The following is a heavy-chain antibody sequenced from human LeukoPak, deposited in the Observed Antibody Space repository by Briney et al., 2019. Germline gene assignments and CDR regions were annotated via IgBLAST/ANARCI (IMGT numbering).Heavy chain of an antibody. D-gene: IGHD3-16*01. V-gene: IGHV3-7*01. CDR3: AGSHHNSGSAYTPFDY. CDR1: GFAFNNNW. Sequence: GGSLRLSCTASGFAFNNNWMNWVRQAPGKGLEWVANIKQDGSDKSSVDSVKGRFTIYRDNAKNSLYLQMSGLRAEDTAVYYCAGSHHNSGSAYTPFDYWGQGTLVTVSS. CDR2: IKQDGSDK. J-gene: IGHJ4*02.